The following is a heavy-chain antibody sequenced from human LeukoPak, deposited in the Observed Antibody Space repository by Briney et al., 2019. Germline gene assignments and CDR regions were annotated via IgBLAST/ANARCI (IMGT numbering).Heavy chain of an antibody. Sequence: ASVKVSCKASGYTFTSYGISWVRQAPGQGLEWMGWISAYNGNTSYAQKLQGRVTMTTDTSTSTAYMELRSLRSDDTAVYYCARDSDNVVPFDYWGQGTLVTVSS. D-gene: IGHD6-6*01. CDR2: ISAYNGNT. V-gene: IGHV1-18*01. J-gene: IGHJ4*02. CDR1: GYTFTSYG. CDR3: ARDSDNVVPFDY.